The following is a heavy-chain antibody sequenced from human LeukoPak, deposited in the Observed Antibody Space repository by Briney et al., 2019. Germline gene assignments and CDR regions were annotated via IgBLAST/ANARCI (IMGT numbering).Heavy chain of an antibody. CDR3: ARDPGLLLWFGERWSYFDY. J-gene: IGHJ4*02. CDR1: GDSVSSNSAA. D-gene: IGHD3-10*01. CDR2: TYYRSKWYN. Sequence: PSQTLSLTCAISGDSVSSNSAAWNWIRQSPSRGLEWLGRTYYRSKWYNDYAVSVKSRITINPDTSKNQFSLQLNSVTPEDTAVYYCARDPGLLLWFGERWSYFDYWGQGTLVTVSS. V-gene: IGHV6-1*01.